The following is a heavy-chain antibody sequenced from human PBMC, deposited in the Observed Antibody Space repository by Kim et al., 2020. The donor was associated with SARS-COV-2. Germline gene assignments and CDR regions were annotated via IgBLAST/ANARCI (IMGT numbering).Heavy chain of an antibody. V-gene: IGHV4-59*01. D-gene: IGHD1-26*01. Sequence: SETLSLTCTVSGGSISSYYWTWIRQPPGKGLEWIGYISYSGRTNYNPSLKSRVTISIDTSKNQFSLKLNSLTAPDTAVYYCAREGVGATGDFDYWGQGTL. CDR2: ISYSGRT. CDR3: AREGVGATGDFDY. CDR1: GGSISSYY. J-gene: IGHJ4*02.